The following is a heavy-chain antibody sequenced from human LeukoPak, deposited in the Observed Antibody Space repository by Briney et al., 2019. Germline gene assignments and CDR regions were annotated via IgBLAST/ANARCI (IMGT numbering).Heavy chain of an antibody. CDR3: ARDDSSGYYVG. J-gene: IGHJ1*01. V-gene: IGHV3-7*01. Sequence: PGGSLRPSCAASGFTFSSYWMTWVRQAPGKGLEWVANIKADGSEKYYVDSVKGRFTISRDNAKNSLYLQMNSLRAEDTAVYYCARDDSSGYYVGWGQGTLVTVSS. CDR2: IKADGSEK. D-gene: IGHD3-22*01. CDR1: GFTFSSYW.